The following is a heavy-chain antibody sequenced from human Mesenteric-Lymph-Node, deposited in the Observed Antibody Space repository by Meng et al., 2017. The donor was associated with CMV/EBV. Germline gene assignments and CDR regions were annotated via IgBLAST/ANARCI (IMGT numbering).Heavy chain of an antibody. CDR2: INPTGDYT. D-gene: IGHD3-3*01. Sequence: ASVKVSCKASGYTFTNSFIHWVRQAPGQGLEWMTRINPTGDYTTYAQKFQGRVTLTRDTSTTTVSLELTSLTSEDTAIYYCAREVVRVVTSAGMDVWGEGTAVTVSS. J-gene: IGHJ6*04. CDR1: GYTFTNSF. V-gene: IGHV1-46*01. CDR3: AREVVRVVTSAGMDV.